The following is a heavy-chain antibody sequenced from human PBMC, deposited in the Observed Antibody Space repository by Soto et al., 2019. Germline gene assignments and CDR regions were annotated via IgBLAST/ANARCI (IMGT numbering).Heavy chain of an antibody. CDR3: ASSPLDCSGGSCYSGGGWY. V-gene: IGHV1-69*12. Sequence: QVQLVQSGAEVKKPGSSVKVSCKASGGTFSSYAISWVRQAPGQGLEWMGGIIPIFGTANYAQKFQGRVTITADESTSTAYMELSSLRSEDTAVYYCASSPLDCSGGSCYSGGGWYWGQGTLVTVSS. CDR2: IIPIFGTA. D-gene: IGHD2-15*01. J-gene: IGHJ4*02. CDR1: GGTFSSYA.